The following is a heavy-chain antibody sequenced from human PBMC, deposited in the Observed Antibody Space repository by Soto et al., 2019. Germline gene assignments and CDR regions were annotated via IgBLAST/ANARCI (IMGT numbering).Heavy chain of an antibody. Sequence: GASLKISCEASGYTFTSYWIAWVRQMPGKGLEWMGIIYPGDSDTRYSPSFQGQVSISVDKSISTAYLQWSSLKSSDTAMYYCARHTPPRSSAYGIDSWGQATLVTVSS. J-gene: IGHJ4*02. D-gene: IGHD6-6*01. CDR2: IYPGDSDT. CDR3: ARHTPPRSSAYGIDS. V-gene: IGHV5-51*01. CDR1: GYTFTSYW.